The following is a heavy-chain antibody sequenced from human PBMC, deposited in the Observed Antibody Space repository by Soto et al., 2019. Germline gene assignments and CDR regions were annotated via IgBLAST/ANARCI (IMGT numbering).Heavy chain of an antibody. CDR1: GGSVTTYH. D-gene: IGHD3-10*01. J-gene: IGHJ6*02. CDR2: IYNSGST. Sequence: SETLSLTCAVSGGSVTTYHWTWIRQPPGKGLEWIGYIYNSGSTNYSPALKSRVTISLDTSKNQFSLKVNSVTAADTAMYYCAKIRGGYYYYYAMDVWGPGT. CDR3: AKIRGGYYYYYAMDV. V-gene: IGHV4-59*02.